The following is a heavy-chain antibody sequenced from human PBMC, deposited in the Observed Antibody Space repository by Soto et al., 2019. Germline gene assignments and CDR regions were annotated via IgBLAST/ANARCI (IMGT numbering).Heavy chain of an antibody. D-gene: IGHD5-12*01. CDR2: IYYGGNT. Sequence: SETLSLTCTVSGGSISSYYWSWIRQPPGKGLEWIGYIYYGGNTNYNPSLKSRVTKSVDTSKNQFSLKLSSVTAADTAVYYRARGGAYDYHDAFDVWGQGTMVTVSS. V-gene: IGHV4-59*01. CDR3: ARGGAYDYHDAFDV. J-gene: IGHJ3*01. CDR1: GGSISSYY.